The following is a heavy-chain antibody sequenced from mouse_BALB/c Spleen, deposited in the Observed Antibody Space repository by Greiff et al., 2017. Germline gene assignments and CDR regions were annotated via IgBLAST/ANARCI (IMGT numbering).Heavy chain of an antibody. J-gene: IGHJ4*01. CDR3: ARQGNYYRYDDGDYYAMDY. D-gene: IGHD2-14*01. Sequence: EVQLQESGGGLVKPGGSLKLSCAASGFAFSSYDMSWVRQTPEKRLEWVAYISSGGGSTYYPDTVKGRFTISRDNAKNTLYLQMSSLKSEDTAMYYCARQGNYYRYDDGDYYAMDYWGQGTSVTVSS. CDR1: GFAFSSYD. V-gene: IGHV5-12-1*01. CDR2: ISSGGGST.